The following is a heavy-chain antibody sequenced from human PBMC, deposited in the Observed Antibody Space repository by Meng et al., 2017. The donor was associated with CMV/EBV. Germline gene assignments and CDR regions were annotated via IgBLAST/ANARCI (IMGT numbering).Heavy chain of an antibody. CDR2: ISYDGSNK. Sequence: GESLKISCAASGFTFSSYAMHWVRQAPGKGLEWVAVISYDGSNKYYADSVKGRFTISRDNSKNTLYLQMNSLRAEDTAVYYCARDLETYYDFWSGLYGMDVRGQGTTVTVSS. CDR1: GFTFSSYA. D-gene: IGHD3-3*01. V-gene: IGHV3-30*04. CDR3: ARDLETYYDFWSGLYGMDV. J-gene: IGHJ6*02.